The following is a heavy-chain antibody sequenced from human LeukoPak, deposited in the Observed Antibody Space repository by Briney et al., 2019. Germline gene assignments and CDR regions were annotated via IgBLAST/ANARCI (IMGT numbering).Heavy chain of an antibody. V-gene: IGHV4-34*01. Sequence: SETLSLTCADYGGSFSGYYWSWIRQPPGKGLEWIGEINHSGSTKYNPYPTSRVAISVGTSKYQVSLKLSCVSAAETAVYYCAGLLSTTGTTGIDYWGQGTLVTVSS. CDR3: AGLLSTTGTTGIDY. D-gene: IGHD1-1*01. J-gene: IGHJ4*02. CDR2: INHSGST. CDR1: GGSFSGYY.